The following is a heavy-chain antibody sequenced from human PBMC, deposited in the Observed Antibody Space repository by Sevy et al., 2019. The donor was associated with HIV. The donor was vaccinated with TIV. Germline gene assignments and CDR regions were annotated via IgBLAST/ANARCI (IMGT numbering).Heavy chain of an antibody. Sequence: ASVKVSCKASGYTFTSYGVSWVRQAPGQGLEWMGWISGYTGKINYAEMFQGRVTLTSDPSTSTAYMELRNLRSDDTAVYCGASVAYVTRPYYSDYWGQGTQVTVSS. D-gene: IGHD3-16*01. CDR2: ISGYTGKI. V-gene: IGHV1-18*01. J-gene: IGHJ4*02. CDR3: ASVAYVTRPYYSDY. CDR1: GYTFTSYG.